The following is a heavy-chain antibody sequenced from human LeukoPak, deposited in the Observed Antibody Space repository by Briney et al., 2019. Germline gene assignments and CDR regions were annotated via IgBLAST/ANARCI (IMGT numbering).Heavy chain of an antibody. CDR3: ARDRYDSSGYYPRPGDY. J-gene: IGHJ4*02. V-gene: IGHV1-69*05. CDR1: GGTFSSYA. D-gene: IGHD3-22*01. CDR2: IIPIFGTA. Sequence: SVKVACKASGGTFSSYAISWVRQAPGQGLEWMGRIIPIFGTANYAQKFQGRVTITTDESTSTAYMELSSLRSEDTAVYYCARDRYDSSGYYPRPGDYWGQGALVTVSS.